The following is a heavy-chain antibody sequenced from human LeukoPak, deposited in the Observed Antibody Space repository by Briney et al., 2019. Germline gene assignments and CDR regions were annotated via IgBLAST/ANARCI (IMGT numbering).Heavy chain of an antibody. D-gene: IGHD4-17*01. CDR3: ARAQFVDYGDYGYLFDY. Sequence: SDTLSLTCTVSGGSISTSSYYWGWIRQPPGKGLECIGNIYYSGSTYYNPSLKSRVTISVDTSKNQFSLKLSSVTAADTAVYYCARAQFVDYGDYGYLFDYWGQGTLVTVSS. CDR1: GGSISTSSYY. V-gene: IGHV4-39*07. J-gene: IGHJ4*02. CDR2: IYYSGST.